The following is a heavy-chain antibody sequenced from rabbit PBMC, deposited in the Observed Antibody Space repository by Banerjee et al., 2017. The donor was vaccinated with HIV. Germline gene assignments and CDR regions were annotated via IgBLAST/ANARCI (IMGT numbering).Heavy chain of an antibody. CDR2: IDNGDDST. CDR1: GFDFSSNA. J-gene: IGHJ4*01. V-gene: IGHV1S40*01. D-gene: IGHD1-1*01. Sequence: SLEESGGDLVKPGASLTLTCTASGFDFSSNAMCWVRQAPGKGLEWIACIDNGDDSTYYASWAKGRFTISKTSSITVTLQMTSLTAADTATYFCARRTYNYYPFNLWGPGSLVTVS. CDR3: ARRTYNYYPFNL.